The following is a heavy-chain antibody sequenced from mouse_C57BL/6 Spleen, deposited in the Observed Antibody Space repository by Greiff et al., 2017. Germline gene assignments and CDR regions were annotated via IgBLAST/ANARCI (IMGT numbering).Heavy chain of an antibody. CDR1: GYTFTDHT. CDR3: ARSMELWPSRPYAMDY. D-gene: IGHD2-3*01. J-gene: IGHJ4*01. Sequence: QVQLQQSDAELVKPGASVKISCKVSGYTFTDHTIHWMKQRPEQGLEWIGYIYPREGSTKYNEKFKGNATLTADKSSRTAYMQLNSLTSDDSAVYFCARSMELWPSRPYAMDYWGQGTSGTVSS. V-gene: IGHV1-78*01. CDR2: IYPREGST.